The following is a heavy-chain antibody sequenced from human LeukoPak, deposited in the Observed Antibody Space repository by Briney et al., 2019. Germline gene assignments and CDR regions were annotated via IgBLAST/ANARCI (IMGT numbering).Heavy chain of an antibody. CDR3: TNHVNYYGMDV. J-gene: IGHJ6*02. Sequence: GRSLRLSCAVSGFTFSSYAMHWVRQAPGKGLEWVAVISYDGSNKYYADSVKGRFTISRDNSKNTLYLQMNSLRAEDTAVYYCTNHVNYYGMDVWGQGTTVTVSS. V-gene: IGHV3-30-3*01. D-gene: IGHD1-14*01. CDR1: GFTFSSYA. CDR2: ISYDGSNK.